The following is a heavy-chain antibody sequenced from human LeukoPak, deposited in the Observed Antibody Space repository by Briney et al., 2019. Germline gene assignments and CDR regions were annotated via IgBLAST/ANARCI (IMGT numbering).Heavy chain of an antibody. Sequence: PGGSLRLSCAASGFTFSSYAMHWVRQAPGKGLEYVSAISSNGGSTYYANSVKGRFTISRDNSKNTLYLQMGSLRAEGMAVYYCASSEYSSSSVYYYGMDVWGQGTTVTVSS. D-gene: IGHD6-6*01. CDR1: GFTFSSYA. CDR3: ASSEYSSSSVYYYGMDV. V-gene: IGHV3-64*01. CDR2: ISSNGGST. J-gene: IGHJ6*02.